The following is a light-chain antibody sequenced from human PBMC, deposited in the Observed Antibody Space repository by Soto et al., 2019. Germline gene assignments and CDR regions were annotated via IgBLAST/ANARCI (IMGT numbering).Light chain of an antibody. CDR2: KAS. J-gene: IGKJ1*01. V-gene: IGKV1-5*03. CDR1: QSISSW. Sequence: DIQMTQSPSTLSASVGDRVTITCRASQSISSWLAWYQQKAGKAPKLLIYKASNLESGVPSRFSGSGSGTEFTLTISSLQPDDFATYYCQQYNSYSTLGQGTKVEIK. CDR3: QQYNSYST.